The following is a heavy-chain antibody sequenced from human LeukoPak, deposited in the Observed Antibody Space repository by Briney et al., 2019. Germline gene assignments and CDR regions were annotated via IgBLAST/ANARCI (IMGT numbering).Heavy chain of an antibody. J-gene: IGHJ4*02. Sequence: SETLSLTCTVSGGSISSSNYYWGWIRQPPGKGLEWIGSIYYSGSTYYNPSLKSRVTISVDTSKNQFSLKLSSVTAADTAVYYCARLGVVPAAVDDYWGQGTLVTVSS. V-gene: IGHV4-39*01. CDR1: GGSISSSNYY. CDR3: ARLGVVPAAVDDY. CDR2: IYYSGST. D-gene: IGHD2-2*01.